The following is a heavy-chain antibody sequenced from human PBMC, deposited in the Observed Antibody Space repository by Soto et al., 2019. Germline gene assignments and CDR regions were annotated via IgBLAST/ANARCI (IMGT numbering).Heavy chain of an antibody. CDR2: ISSSSSYI. CDR3: ARGIAVAGRGYYGMDV. CDR1: GFTFSSYS. Sequence: EVQLVESGGGLVKPGGSRRLSCAASGFTFSSYSMNWVRQAPGKGLEWVSSISSSSSYIYYADSVKGRFTISRDNAKNSLYLQMNSLRAEDTAVYYCARGIAVAGRGYYGMDVWGQGTTVTVSS. D-gene: IGHD6-19*01. J-gene: IGHJ6*02. V-gene: IGHV3-21*01.